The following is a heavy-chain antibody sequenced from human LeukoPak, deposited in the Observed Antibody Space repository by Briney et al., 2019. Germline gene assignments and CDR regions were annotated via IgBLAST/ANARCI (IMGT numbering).Heavy chain of an antibody. J-gene: IGHJ6*03. CDR2: MNPNSGNT. CDR1: GYTFTSYD. D-gene: IGHD3-16*02. V-gene: IGHV1-8*01. Sequence: ASVKVSCKASGYTFTSYDINWVRQATGQGLEWTGWMNPNSGNTGYAQKFQGRVTMTRNTSISTAYMELSSLRSEDAAVYYCCVWGSYRYDYYYYYMDVWGKGTTVTISS. CDR3: CVWGSYRYDYYYYYMDV.